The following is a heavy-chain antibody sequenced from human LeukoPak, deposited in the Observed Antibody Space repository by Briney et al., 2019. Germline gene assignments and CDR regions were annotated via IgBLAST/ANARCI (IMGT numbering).Heavy chain of an antibody. Sequence: GASVKVSCKASGYSFTGYYMNWVRQTPGQGLEWMGIINPSGGSTSYAQKFQGRVTMTRDTSTSTVYMELSSLRSEDTAVYYFARDLMTTVTAMEFDPWGQGTLVTVSS. CDR3: ARDLMTTVTAMEFDP. CDR1: GYSFTGYY. CDR2: INPSGGST. D-gene: IGHD4-17*01. V-gene: IGHV1-46*01. J-gene: IGHJ5*02.